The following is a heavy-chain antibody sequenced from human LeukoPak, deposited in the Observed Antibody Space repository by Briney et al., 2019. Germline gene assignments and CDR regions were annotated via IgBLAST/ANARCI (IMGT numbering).Heavy chain of an antibody. Sequence: GESLKISCKGSGYRFTSYWIGWVRQMPGKGLEWMGIIYPSDSDTRYSPSFQGQVTISADKSISTAYLQWSSLKASDTAIYYCARRGYISGWYWFDPWGQGTLVTVSS. CDR2: IYPSDSDT. CDR3: ARRGYISGWYWFDP. CDR1: GYRFTSYW. J-gene: IGHJ5*02. V-gene: IGHV5-51*01. D-gene: IGHD6-19*01.